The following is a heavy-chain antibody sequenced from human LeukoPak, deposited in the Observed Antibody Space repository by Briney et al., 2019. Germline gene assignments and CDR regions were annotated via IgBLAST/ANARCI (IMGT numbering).Heavy chain of an antibody. CDR1: GYTFTGYY. J-gene: IGHJ4*02. CDR2: ISAYNGNT. V-gene: IGHV1-18*04. D-gene: IGHD6-19*01. CDR3: ARDRVAGTVDY. Sequence: GASVKVSCKASGYTFTGYYMHWVRQAPGQGLEWMGWISAYNGNTNYAQKLQGRVTMTTDTSTSTAYMELRSLRSDDTAVYYCARDRVAGTVDYWGQGTLVTVSS.